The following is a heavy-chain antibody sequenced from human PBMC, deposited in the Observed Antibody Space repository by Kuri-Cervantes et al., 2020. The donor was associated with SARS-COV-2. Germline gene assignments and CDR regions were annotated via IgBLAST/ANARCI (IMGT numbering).Heavy chain of an antibody. CDR2: IYHSGST. CDR1: GGSISSGGYY. J-gene: IGHJ6*03. Sequence: LRLSCTVSGGSISSGGYYWSWIRQPPGKGLEWSGYIYHSGSTYYNPSLKSRVTISVDRSKNQFSLKLSSVTAADTAVYYCASVKYIDYYYYMDVWGKGTTVTVSS. V-gene: IGHV4-30-2*02. D-gene: IGHD2-15*01. CDR3: ASVKYIDYYYYMDV.